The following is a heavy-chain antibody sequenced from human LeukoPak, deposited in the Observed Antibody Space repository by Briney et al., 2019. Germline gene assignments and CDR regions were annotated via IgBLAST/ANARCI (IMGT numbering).Heavy chain of an antibody. CDR2: INPNSGGT. CDR1: GYTFTGYY. Sequence: EASVKVSCKASGYTFTGYYMHWVRQAPGQGLEWMGWINPNSGGTNYAQKFQGRVTMTRDTSKNQFSLKLSSVTAADTAVYYCARGLCVGTSCYRSQGNWFDPWGQGTLVTVSS. V-gene: IGHV1-2*02. CDR3: ARGLCVGTSCYRSQGNWFDP. J-gene: IGHJ5*02. D-gene: IGHD2-2*02.